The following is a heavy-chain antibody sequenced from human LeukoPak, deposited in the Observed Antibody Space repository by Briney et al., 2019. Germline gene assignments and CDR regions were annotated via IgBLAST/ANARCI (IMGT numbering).Heavy chain of an antibody. CDR3: ARGAYSSGWPYYYYYYYMDG. D-gene: IGHD6-19*01. CDR2: INPNSGGT. Sequence: ASVKVSCKASGYTFTGYYMHWVRQAPGQGREWMGWINPNSGGTNYTQKFQGRVTMTRDTSISTAYMELSRLRSDDTAVYYCARGAYSSGWPYYYYYYYMDGWGKGTTVTVSS. V-gene: IGHV1-2*02. CDR1: GYTFTGYY. J-gene: IGHJ6*03.